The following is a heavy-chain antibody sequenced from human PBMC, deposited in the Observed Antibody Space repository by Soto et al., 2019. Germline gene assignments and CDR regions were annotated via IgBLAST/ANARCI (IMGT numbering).Heavy chain of an antibody. J-gene: IGHJ6*02. D-gene: IGHD6-19*01. CDR1: GFSLSTSGVG. CDR3: AHRRKWLVQNYYYYGMDV. CDR2: IYWNDDK. Sequence: QITLKESGPPLVNPTQTLTLTCTFSGFSLSTSGVGVGWIRQPPGKALEWLALIYWNDDKRYSPSLKSRLTITKDTSKNQVVLTMTNMDPVDTATYYCAHRRKWLVQNYYYYGMDVWGQGTTVTVSS. V-gene: IGHV2-5*01.